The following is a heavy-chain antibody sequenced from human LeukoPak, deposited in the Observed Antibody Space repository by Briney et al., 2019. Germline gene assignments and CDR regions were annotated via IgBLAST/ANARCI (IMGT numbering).Heavy chain of an antibody. Sequence: ASVKVSCKASGYTFTSYGISWVRQAPGQGLEWMGWISAYNGNTNYAQKLQGRVTMTTDTSTSTAHMELRSLRSDDTAVYYCARDGSGYTDNWFDPWGQGTLVTVSS. V-gene: IGHV1-18*01. J-gene: IGHJ5*02. D-gene: IGHD3-22*01. CDR1: GYTFTSYG. CDR2: ISAYNGNT. CDR3: ARDGSGYTDNWFDP.